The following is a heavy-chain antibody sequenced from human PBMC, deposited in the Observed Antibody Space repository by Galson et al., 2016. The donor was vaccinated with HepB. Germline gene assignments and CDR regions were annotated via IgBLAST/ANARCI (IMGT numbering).Heavy chain of an antibody. Sequence: SLRLSCAASGFIITNNYMTWVRQAPGKGLEWVAVVYSSGSTYYADSVKGRFTISRDNSKNTVLLLTDSLRAEDTAVDYCARGGITIFEVVVSQDAFGLWGQGTMVSVSS. J-gene: IGHJ3*01. V-gene: IGHV3-53*01. CDR2: VYSSGST. D-gene: IGHD3-3*01. CDR1: GFIITNNY. CDR3: ARGGITIFEVVVSQDAFGL.